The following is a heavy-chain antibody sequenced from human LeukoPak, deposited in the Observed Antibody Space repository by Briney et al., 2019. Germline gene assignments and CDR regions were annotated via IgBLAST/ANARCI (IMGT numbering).Heavy chain of an antibody. Sequence: PGGSLRLSCAASGFTFSGSAMHWVRRASGKGLEWVGRIRSKANSYATAYAASVKGRFTISRDDSKNTAYLQMNSLKTEDTAVYYCTRVDTAMVTYWGQGTLVNVSS. V-gene: IGHV3-73*01. CDR1: GFTFSGSA. CDR3: TRVDTAMVTY. D-gene: IGHD5-18*01. J-gene: IGHJ4*02. CDR2: IRSKANSYAT.